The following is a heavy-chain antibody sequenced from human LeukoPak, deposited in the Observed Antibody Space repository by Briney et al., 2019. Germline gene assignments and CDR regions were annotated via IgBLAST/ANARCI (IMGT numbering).Heavy chain of an antibody. CDR2: ISSDGSYK. V-gene: IGHV3-30*04. Sequence: PGGSLRLSCAASGFTFSSHALHWVRQAPGKGLEWVAVISSDGSYKYYADSVKGRFTISRDNAKNSLYLQMNSLRAEDTAVYYCARAGGEDIVVVPAAGNWFDPWGQGTLVTVSS. CDR3: ARAGGEDIVVVPAAGNWFDP. J-gene: IGHJ5*02. D-gene: IGHD2-2*01. CDR1: GFTFSSHA.